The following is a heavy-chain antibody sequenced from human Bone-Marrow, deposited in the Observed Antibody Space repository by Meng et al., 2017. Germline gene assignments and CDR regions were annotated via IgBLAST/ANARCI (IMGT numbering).Heavy chain of an antibody. CDR3: AKGWGGFDY. CDR2: ISGSGGST. Sequence: GESLKISCAASGFSFSRYWMSWVRQAPGKGLEWVSAISGSGGSTYYADSVKGRFTISRDNSKNTLYLQMNSLRAEDTAVYYCAKGWGGFDYWGQGTLVTVSS. D-gene: IGHD3-16*01. CDR1: GFSFSRYW. J-gene: IGHJ4*02. V-gene: IGHV3-23*01.